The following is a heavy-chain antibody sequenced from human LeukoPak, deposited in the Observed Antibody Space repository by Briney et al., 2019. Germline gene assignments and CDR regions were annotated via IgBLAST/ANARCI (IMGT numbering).Heavy chain of an antibody. CDR3: AELGITMIGGV. Sequence: GGSLRLSCAASGFTFSSYSMNWVRQAPGKGLEWVSSTSSSSSYIYYADSVKGRFTISRDNAKNSLYLQMNSLRAEDTAVYYCAELGITMIGGVWGKGTTVTISS. CDR1: GFTFSSYS. J-gene: IGHJ6*04. V-gene: IGHV3-21*01. CDR2: TSSSSSYI. D-gene: IGHD3-10*02.